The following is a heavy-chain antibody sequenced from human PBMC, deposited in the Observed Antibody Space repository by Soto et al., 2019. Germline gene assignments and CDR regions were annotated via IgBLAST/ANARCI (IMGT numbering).Heavy chain of an antibody. V-gene: IGHV3-74*01. Sequence: EVQLVESGGGLSQPGGSLRLSCAASGFTFSIYCMHWVRQAPGTGLAWVSRTCRNGGETDYAESVKGRFTISRDDAKNTLYLQMHSLRAEDTAIFFCAKWDTHGIIPPTVGGNYYYYDMDVWGQGTRVTVSS. J-gene: IGHJ6*02. CDR1: GFTFSIYC. CDR3: AKWDTHGIIPPTVGGNYYYYDMDV. D-gene: IGHD5-18*01. CDR2: TCRNGGET.